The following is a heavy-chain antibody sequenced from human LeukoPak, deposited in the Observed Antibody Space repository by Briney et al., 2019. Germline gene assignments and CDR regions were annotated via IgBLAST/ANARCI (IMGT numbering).Heavy chain of an antibody. J-gene: IGHJ5*02. CDR3: ARDASPYYYDSSGYENWFDP. V-gene: IGHV3-20*04. CDR2: INWNGGST. CDR1: GFTFYDYG. D-gene: IGHD3-22*01. Sequence: GSLRLSCAASGFTFYDYGMSWVRQAPGKGLEWVSGINWNGGSTGYADSVKGRFTISRDNAKNSLYLQMNSLRAEDTALYYCARDASPYYYDSSGYENWFDPWGQGTLVTVSS.